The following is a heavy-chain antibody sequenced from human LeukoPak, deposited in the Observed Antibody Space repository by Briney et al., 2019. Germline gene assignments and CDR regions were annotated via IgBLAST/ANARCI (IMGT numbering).Heavy chain of an antibody. CDR1: GYSFSSYW. CDR3: AAGREFGSSWFDY. V-gene: IGHV5-51*01. J-gene: IGHJ4*02. Sequence: GESLKISCKGSGYSFSSYWIGWVRQMPGKGLECMGIIYPGDSDTRYSPSFQGQVTISADKSISTAYLQWSSLKASDTAMYYCAAGREFGSSWFDYWGQGTLVTISS. CDR2: IYPGDSDT. D-gene: IGHD6-13*01.